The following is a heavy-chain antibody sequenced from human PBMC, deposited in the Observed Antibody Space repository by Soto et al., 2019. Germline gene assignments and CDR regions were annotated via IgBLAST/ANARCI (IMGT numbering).Heavy chain of an antibody. Sequence: GGSLRLSCAASGFTVSRNYMSWVRQAPGKGLEWVSVIYSGGSTYYADSVKGRFTISRESSKNTLYLQMNSLRVEDTAVYYCASPYYYDSSGYQYYFDDWGQGTLVTVSS. J-gene: IGHJ4*02. V-gene: IGHV3-66*01. D-gene: IGHD3-22*01. CDR2: IYSGGST. CDR3: ASPYYYDSSGYQYYFDD. CDR1: GFTVSRNY.